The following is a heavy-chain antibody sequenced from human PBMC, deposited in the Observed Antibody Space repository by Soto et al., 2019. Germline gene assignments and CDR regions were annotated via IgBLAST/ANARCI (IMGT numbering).Heavy chain of an antibody. V-gene: IGHV4-34*01. CDR1: GGSFSGYY. D-gene: IGHD1-26*01. CDR2: INHSGST. CDR3: ADSSGSYGRFDY. J-gene: IGHJ4*02. Sequence: PSETLSLTCAVYGGSFSGYYWSWIRQPPGKGLEWIGEINHSGSTNHNPSLKSRVTISVDTSKNQFSLKLSSVTAADTAVYYCADSSGSYGRFDYWGQGTLVTVSS.